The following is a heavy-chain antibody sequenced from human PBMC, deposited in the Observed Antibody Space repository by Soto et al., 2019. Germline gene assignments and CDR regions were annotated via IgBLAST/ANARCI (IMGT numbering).Heavy chain of an antibody. D-gene: IGHD6-19*01. CDR1: GFTFSGHA. V-gene: IGHV3-33*01. CDR2: IWYDGSNK. J-gene: IGHJ6*02. CDR3: ARDGQSLAPYALDV. Sequence: QVQVVESGGGVVQPGRSLRLSRTVSGFTFSGHAMHWVRQAPGKGLEWVAQIWYDGSNKYYADSVKGRFTISRDNSKNILYVQMDSLRVDDTAVYYCARDGQSLAPYALDVWGQGTSVTGSS.